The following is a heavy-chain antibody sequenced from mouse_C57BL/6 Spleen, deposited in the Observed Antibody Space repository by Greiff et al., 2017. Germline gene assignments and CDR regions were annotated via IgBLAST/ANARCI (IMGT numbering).Heavy chain of an antibody. CDR3: ARGAPFDY. CDR1: GYAFSSSW. D-gene: IGHD3-1*01. CDR2: IYPGDGDT. Sequence: QVQLQQSGPELVKPGASVKISCKASGYAFSSSWMNWVKQRPGQGLEWIGRIYPGDGDTNYNGKFKGKATLTADKSSSTAYMQLSSLTSEDSAVYFCARGAPFDYWGQGTTLTVSS. V-gene: IGHV1-82*01. J-gene: IGHJ2*01.